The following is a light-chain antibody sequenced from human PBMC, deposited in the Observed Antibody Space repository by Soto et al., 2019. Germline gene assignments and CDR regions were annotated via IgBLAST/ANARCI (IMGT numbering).Light chain of an antibody. J-gene: IGKJ5*01. CDR1: QSVSSY. Sequence: ETVLTQSPAALSLSAGERATLSCRASQSVSSYLAWYQQKPGQAPRLLIYDASNRATGVPARFSGSGSGTDFTLTISSLEPEDFAVYAGQQHNTWPITFGQGTRLEIK. V-gene: IGKV3-11*01. CDR3: QQHNTWPIT. CDR2: DAS.